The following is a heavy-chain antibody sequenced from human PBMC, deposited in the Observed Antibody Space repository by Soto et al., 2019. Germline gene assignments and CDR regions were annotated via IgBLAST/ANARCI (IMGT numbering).Heavy chain of an antibody. V-gene: IGHV1-69*01. CDR3: AYRHGYCSSTSCLRDAFDI. CDR1: GGTFSSYA. J-gene: IGHJ3*02. CDR2: IMPIFGTA. Sequence: QVQLVQSGAEVKKPGSSVKVSCKASGGTFSSYAISWVRRARGQGLEWMGGIMPIFGTANYAQKFQGRVPMTADESTSTAYMELSSLRSEDTAVYYCAYRHGYCSSTSCLRDAFDIWGQGTMVNVSS. D-gene: IGHD2-2*01.